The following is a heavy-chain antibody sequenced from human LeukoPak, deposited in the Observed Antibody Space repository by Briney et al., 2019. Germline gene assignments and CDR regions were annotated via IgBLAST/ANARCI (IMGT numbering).Heavy chain of an antibody. CDR2: IYYSGST. Sequence: SETLSLTCTVSGGSISSSSYYWGWIRQPPGKGLEWIGSIYYSGSTYYNPSLKSRVTISVDTSKNQFSLKLSSVTAADTAVYYCASFAPPFYYDSSGYYSDQKNWSDPWGQGTLVTVSS. J-gene: IGHJ5*02. D-gene: IGHD3-22*01. CDR1: GGSISSSSYY. CDR3: ASFAPPFYYDSSGYYSDQKNWSDP. V-gene: IGHV4-39*07.